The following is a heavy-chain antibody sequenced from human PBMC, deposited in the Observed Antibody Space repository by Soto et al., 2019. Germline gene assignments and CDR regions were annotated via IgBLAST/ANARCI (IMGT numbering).Heavy chain of an antibody. CDR2: ISAYNGDT. Sequence: QVQLVQSGAEVKKPGASVKVSCKASGYTFTDYAITWVRQAPGQGLGWMGWISAYNGDTDYAQKFQGRVTMTTDTATSTAYMELRSLSSDDTAVYYCAREAGSGSYYPEDFWGQGTLVTVSS. V-gene: IGHV1-18*04. D-gene: IGHD1-26*01. CDR1: GYTFTDYA. J-gene: IGHJ4*02. CDR3: AREAGSGSYYPEDF.